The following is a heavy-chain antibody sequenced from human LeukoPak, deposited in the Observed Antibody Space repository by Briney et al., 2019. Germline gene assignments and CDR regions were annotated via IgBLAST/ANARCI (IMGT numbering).Heavy chain of an antibody. CDR1: GFTFSRYT. J-gene: IGHJ6*02. D-gene: IGHD1-7*01. CDR2: ISTSSGSI. Sequence: HPGGSLRLSCAASGFTFSRYTMNWVRQAPGKGLEWVTYISTSSGSIYYADSVKGRFTISRDNSKNTLYLQMNSLRAEDTAVYYCAKVPGLELDYYYYGMDVWGQGTTVTVSS. CDR3: AKVPGLELDYYYYGMDV. V-gene: IGHV3-48*01.